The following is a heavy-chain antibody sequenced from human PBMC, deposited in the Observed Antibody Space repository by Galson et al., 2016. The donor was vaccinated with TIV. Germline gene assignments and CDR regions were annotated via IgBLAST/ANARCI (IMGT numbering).Heavy chain of an antibody. V-gene: IGHV3-30*18. CDR1: GFTFSSYN. D-gene: IGHD3-3*01. Sequence: SLRLSCAASGFTFSSYNMHWVRQAPGKGLEWVAVIAYDGSYKHYAGSVKGRFIVSRDNSKTTLDLQMNSLGAEDTAVYCCAKEENSGYYPNDAFDSWGQGTMVTVS. CDR3: AKEENSGYYPNDAFDS. J-gene: IGHJ3*01. CDR2: IAYDGSYK.